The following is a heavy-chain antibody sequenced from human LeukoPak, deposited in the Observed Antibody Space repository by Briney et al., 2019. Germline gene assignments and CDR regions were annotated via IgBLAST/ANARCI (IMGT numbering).Heavy chain of an antibody. CDR3: AXXXXXXRXXDY. CDR2: ISWNSGSI. J-gene: IGHJ4*01. CDR1: GFTFDDYA. D-gene: IGHD4-17*01. V-gene: IGHV3-9*01. Sequence: GGSLRLSCAASGFTFDDYAMHWVRQAPGKGLEWVSGISWNSGSIGYADSVKGRFTISRDNAKNSLYLQMNSLRAEDTALYYCAXXXXXXRXXDYWGXGTLVT.